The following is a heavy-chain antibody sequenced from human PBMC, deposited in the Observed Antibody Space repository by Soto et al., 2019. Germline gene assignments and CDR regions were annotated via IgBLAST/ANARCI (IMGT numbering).Heavy chain of an antibody. Sequence: EVQLVESGGGLVQPGGSLRLSCAASGFTFSSYEMNWVRQAPGKGLEWVSYISSSGSTIYYADSVKGRFTISRDNAKNSLYLQMNSLRGEDTAVYYCAKGVGSFYDSGPADHWGQGTLVTVSS. CDR1: GFTFSSYE. CDR3: AKGVGSFYDSGPADH. J-gene: IGHJ4*02. V-gene: IGHV3-48*03. CDR2: ISSSGSTI. D-gene: IGHD3-10*01.